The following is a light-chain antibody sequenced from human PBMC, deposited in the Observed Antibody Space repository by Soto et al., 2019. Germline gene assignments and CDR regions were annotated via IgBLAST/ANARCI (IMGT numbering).Light chain of an antibody. J-gene: IGLJ1*01. Sequence: VLTQPPSASGTPGQRGTISCSGSSSNIGRDPVNWYQELPGTAPKPLIYDNNQRPSGVPDRFSGSKSGTSASLAISGLQSEDEADYFCAGWDGSLRGFVFGTGTKVTVL. CDR1: SSNIGRDP. CDR3: AGWDGSLRGFV. CDR2: DNN. V-gene: IGLV1-44*01.